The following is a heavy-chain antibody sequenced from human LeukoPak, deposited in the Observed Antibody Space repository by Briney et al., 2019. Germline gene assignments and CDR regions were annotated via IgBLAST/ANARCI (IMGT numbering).Heavy chain of an antibody. CDR3: ARVGYYYDSSGHADY. D-gene: IGHD3-22*01. CDR2: IYTSGST. V-gene: IGHV4-4*07. Sequence: PSETLSLTCTVSGGSISSYYWSWIRQPAGKGLEWIGRIYTSGSTNYNPSLKSRVTMSVDTSKNQFSLKLSSATAADTAVYYCARVGYYYDSSGHADYWGQGTLVTVSS. J-gene: IGHJ4*02. CDR1: GGSISSYY.